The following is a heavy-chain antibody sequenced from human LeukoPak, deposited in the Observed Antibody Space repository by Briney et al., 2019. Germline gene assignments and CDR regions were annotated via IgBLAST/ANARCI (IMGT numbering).Heavy chain of an antibody. CDR2: ISHSGST. J-gene: IGHJ3*02. V-gene: IGHV4-34*01. D-gene: IGHD2-2*03. Sequence: PSETLSLTCAVYGGSFSGYHWSWIRQPPGKGLEWIGEISHSGSTNYNPSLKSRVTISVDTSKKQFSLKLSSVTAADTAVYYCATLVDIVVVPAATLAFDIWGQGTMVTVSS. CDR3: ATLVDIVVVPAATLAFDI. CDR1: GGSFSGYH.